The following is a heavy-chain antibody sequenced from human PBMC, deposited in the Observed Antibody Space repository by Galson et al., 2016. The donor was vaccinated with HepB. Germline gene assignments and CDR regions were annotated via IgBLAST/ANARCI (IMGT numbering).Heavy chain of an antibody. CDR1: GYSFTGYY. CDR3: ARMPYSYDSRDYSQGGNFDY. Sequence: SVKVSCKASGYSFTGYYMHWVRQAPGQGLEWMGRITPISGGTNYAQKFQGKVTMTRDASISTAYIERSRLRSDDTAVYYCARMPYSYDSRDYSQGGNFDYWGQGTLVTVSS. V-gene: IGHV1-2*06. D-gene: IGHD3-22*01. CDR2: ITPISGGT. J-gene: IGHJ4*02.